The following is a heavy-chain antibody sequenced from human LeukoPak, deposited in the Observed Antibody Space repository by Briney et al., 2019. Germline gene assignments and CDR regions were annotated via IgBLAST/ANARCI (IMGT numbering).Heavy chain of an antibody. V-gene: IGHV4-4*02. J-gene: IGHJ4*02. CDR3: AREGGFYLPLDY. Sequence: SETLSLTCDASGGSVTSTNWWSWVRQPPGKGLEWIGEVHLDGRTNYNPSLKGRLIMSVDLPENHISLKLTSVTAADTAVYYWAREGGFYLPLDYSGQGTLVTVSS. CDR1: GGSVTSTNW. D-gene: IGHD3-3*01. CDR2: VHLDGRT.